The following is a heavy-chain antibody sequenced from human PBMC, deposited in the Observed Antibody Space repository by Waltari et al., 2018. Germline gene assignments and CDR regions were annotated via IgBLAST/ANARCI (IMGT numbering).Heavy chain of an antibody. CDR2: IKPDGSQT. J-gene: IGHJ4*02. CDR1: VFPLSNYW. V-gene: IGHV3-7*01. CDR3: ARDPARRADY. Sequence: EVQLVESGGGLVQPGGSLRLSCVASVFPLSNYWMHWFRQAPGKGLEWVAHIKPDGSQTDYVDSVKGRFAISRDNARNSLYLQMNSLRADDTAIYYCARDPARRADYWGQGTLVTVSS.